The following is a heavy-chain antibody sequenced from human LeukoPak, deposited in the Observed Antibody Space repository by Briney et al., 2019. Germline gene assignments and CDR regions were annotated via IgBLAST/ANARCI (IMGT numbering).Heavy chain of an antibody. J-gene: IGHJ4*02. CDR3: SRVQSGTPFDC. D-gene: IGHD1-1*01. Sequence: PGGSLRLSCAASGFTFSSYWMHWVRQAPGKGLVCVSRINPDGSGTSYADSVKGRFTISRDNAKNTLYLQMDSLRADDTAVYYCSRVQSGTPFDCWGQGTLVTVSS. V-gene: IGHV3-74*01. CDR1: GFTFSSYW. CDR2: INPDGSGT.